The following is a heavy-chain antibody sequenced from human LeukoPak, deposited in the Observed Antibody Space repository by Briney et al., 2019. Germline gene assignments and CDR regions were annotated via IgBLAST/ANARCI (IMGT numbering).Heavy chain of an antibody. J-gene: IGHJ4*02. V-gene: IGHV3-53*05. Sequence: GGSLRLSCAASGFTVSSNYMSWVRQAPGKGLEWVSVIYSGGSTYYADSVKGRFTISRDNSKNTLYLQMNSLRAEDTAVYYCAREHSIAVAGPLFDYWGQGTLVTVSS. D-gene: IGHD6-19*01. CDR3: AREHSIAVAGPLFDY. CDR1: GFTVSSNY. CDR2: IYSGGST.